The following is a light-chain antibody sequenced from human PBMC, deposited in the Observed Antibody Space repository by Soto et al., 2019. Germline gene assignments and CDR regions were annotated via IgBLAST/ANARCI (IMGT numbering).Light chain of an antibody. CDR1: QSISIN. V-gene: IGKV3-15*01. Sequence: EIVMTQSPATLSVSPGERATLSCRASQSISINLAWYQQKPGQPPRLLIYGASTRATGIPARFSGSGSGTEFTLTISSLQSEDFAVYYCQHYNNWPPWTFGQGTQVEIK. J-gene: IGKJ1*01. CDR3: QHYNNWPPWT. CDR2: GAS.